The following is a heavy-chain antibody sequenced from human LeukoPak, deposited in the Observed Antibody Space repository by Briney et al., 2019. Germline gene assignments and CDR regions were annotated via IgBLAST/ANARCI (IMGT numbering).Heavy chain of an antibody. CDR2: IKQDGSEK. Sequence: GGSLRLSCAASGFTFSSYWMSWVRQAPGKGLEWVANIKQDGSEKYYVDSVKGRFTISRDNAKNSLYLQMNSLRAEDTAVYYCARDGLPLIAVAGIYDYWGQGTLVTVSS. CDR3: ARDGLPLIAVAGIYDY. V-gene: IGHV3-7*01. J-gene: IGHJ4*02. CDR1: GFTFSSYW. D-gene: IGHD6-19*01.